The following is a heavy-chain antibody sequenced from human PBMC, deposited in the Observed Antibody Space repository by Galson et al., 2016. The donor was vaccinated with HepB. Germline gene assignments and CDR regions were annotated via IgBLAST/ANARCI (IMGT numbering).Heavy chain of an antibody. D-gene: IGHD2-8*01. CDR2: INHGGST. Sequence: SETLSLTCAVSGGSFSGYYWSWIRQSPGKGLEWMVEINHGGSTNYNPSLKSRVPVSIDMYKSQFSLRLTSVTAADTAVYFCARGRSIVLAPMARRFAMDVWGQGTTVTVSS. CDR3: ARGRSIVLAPMARRFAMDV. V-gene: IGHV4-34*01. CDR1: GGSFSGYY. J-gene: IGHJ6*02.